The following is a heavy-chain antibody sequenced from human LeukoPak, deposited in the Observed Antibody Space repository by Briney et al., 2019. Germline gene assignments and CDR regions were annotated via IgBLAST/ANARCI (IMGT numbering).Heavy chain of an antibody. V-gene: IGHV4-59*08. Sequence: SETLSLTCTVSGGSISSYYWSWIRQPPGKGLEWIGYISHSGSTSYNPSLKSRVTISRDTSKNQFSLKLSSVTAADTAVYYCARTGTGDSYWGQGTLVTVSS. CDR3: ARTGTGDSY. J-gene: IGHJ4*02. D-gene: IGHD7-27*01. CDR2: ISHSGST. CDR1: GGSISSYY.